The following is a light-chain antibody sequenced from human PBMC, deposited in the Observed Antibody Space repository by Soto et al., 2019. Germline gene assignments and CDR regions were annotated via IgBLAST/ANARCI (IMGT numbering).Light chain of an antibody. CDR1: QSISSW. V-gene: IGKV1-5*03. Sequence: DIQMTQSPSTLSASVGDRVTITCRASQSISSWLAWYQQKPGKAPKLLIYKASSLESGVPSRFSGSGSGTEFTLTISGLQPDDFAVYYCQQYNDWPRTFGQGTKV. J-gene: IGKJ1*01. CDR2: KAS. CDR3: QQYNDWPRT.